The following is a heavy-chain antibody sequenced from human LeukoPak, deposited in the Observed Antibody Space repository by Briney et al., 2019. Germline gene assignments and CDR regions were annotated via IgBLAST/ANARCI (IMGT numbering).Heavy chain of an antibody. V-gene: IGHV1-69*13. Sequence: GASVKVSCKASGGTFSSYAISWVRQAPGQGLEWMGGIIPIFGTANYAQKFQGRVTITADESTSTAYMELSSLRSEDTAVYYCAGVVVPAAVPRKRFEDVWGKGTTVTVSS. CDR2: IIPIFGTA. CDR3: AGVVVPAAVPRKRFEDV. CDR1: GGTFSSYA. J-gene: IGHJ6*04. D-gene: IGHD2-2*01.